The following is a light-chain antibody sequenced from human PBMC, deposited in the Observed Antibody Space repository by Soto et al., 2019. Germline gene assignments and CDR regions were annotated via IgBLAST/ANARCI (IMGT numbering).Light chain of an antibody. CDR1: QSVSSY. CDR3: QQRSSWPLT. CDR2: DAS. Sequence: EIVLTQSPATLSLSPGERATLSCRASQSVSSYLAWYQQKPGQPPRLVIYDASNRATAIPARFSGSGSGTDFTLTISSLEPEDFAVYYCQQRSSWPLTFGGGTKVEIK. V-gene: IGKV3-11*01. J-gene: IGKJ4*01.